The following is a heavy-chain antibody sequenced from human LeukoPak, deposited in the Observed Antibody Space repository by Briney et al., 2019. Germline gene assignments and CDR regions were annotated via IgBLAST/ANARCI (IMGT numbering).Heavy chain of an antibody. Sequence: PGGSLRLSCAASGFTFTTYWMHWVRQAPGKGLVWVSHINSDGSITSYADSVKGRFTISRDNAKNTLYLQMNSLRAEDTAVYYCALTQLGYWGQGTLVTVSS. CDR2: INSDGSIT. CDR1: GFTFTTYW. V-gene: IGHV3-74*01. CDR3: ALTQLGY. D-gene: IGHD4/OR15-4a*01. J-gene: IGHJ4*02.